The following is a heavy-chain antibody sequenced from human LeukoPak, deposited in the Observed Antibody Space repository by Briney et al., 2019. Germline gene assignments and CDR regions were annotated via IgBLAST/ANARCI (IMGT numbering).Heavy chain of an antibody. D-gene: IGHD3-10*01. CDR1: GVTFGDYA. CDR2: VRTKTHGGAP. J-gene: IGHJ5*02. Sequence: PGGSLRLSCKGSGVTFGDYAVTWFRQAPGKGLEWVGFVRTKTHGGAPETAASVKGRFNVSRDDSEGIAYLQMTSLRTDDTAMYYCARVNFRDYRGYTWFEPWGQGTLVTVSS. V-gene: IGHV3-49*03. CDR3: ARVNFRDYRGYTWFEP.